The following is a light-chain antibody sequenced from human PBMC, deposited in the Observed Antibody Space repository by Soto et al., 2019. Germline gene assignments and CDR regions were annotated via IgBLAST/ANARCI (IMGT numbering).Light chain of an antibody. CDR3: SSYTSTSTLLYV. J-gene: IGLJ1*01. V-gene: IGLV2-14*01. Sequence: QSALTQPASVSGSPGQSITISCTGTSSDVGGYNYVSWYQQHPGKAPKLMIYEVSNRPSGVSNRFSGSKSGNTASLTISGLQDEDAADYYCSSYTSTSTLLYVFGTGTKVTVL. CDR2: EVS. CDR1: SSDVGGYNY.